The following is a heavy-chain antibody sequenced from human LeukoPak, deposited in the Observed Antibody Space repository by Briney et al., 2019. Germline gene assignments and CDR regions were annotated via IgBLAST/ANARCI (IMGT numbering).Heavy chain of an antibody. CDR3: ARVSLVHYYGSGSLDY. Sequence: SETLSLTCTVSGASISSYYWSWIRQPAGKALEWIGRIYVTGSTTYNPSLESRVTMSLDTSKNHFSLKLRSVTAADTAVYYCARVSLVHYYGSGSLDYWGQGTLVTVSS. CDR2: IYVTGST. V-gene: IGHV4-4*07. D-gene: IGHD3-10*01. CDR1: GASISSYY. J-gene: IGHJ4*02.